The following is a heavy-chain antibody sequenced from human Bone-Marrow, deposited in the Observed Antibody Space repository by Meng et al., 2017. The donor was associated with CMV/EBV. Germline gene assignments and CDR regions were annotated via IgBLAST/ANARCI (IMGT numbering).Heavy chain of an antibody. CDR3: ARDGWSPGGFDV. J-gene: IGHJ6*02. Sequence: GESLKISCAASGFTFSNYNMGWVRQAPGKGLEWVSSISSSSSYIYLADSVKGRFTISRDNAKSSLYLQMNSLRAEDTAVYYCARDGWSPGGFDVWGQGTTVTVSS. V-gene: IGHV3-21*01. D-gene: IGHD3-3*01. CDR1: GFTFSNYN. CDR2: ISSSSSYI.